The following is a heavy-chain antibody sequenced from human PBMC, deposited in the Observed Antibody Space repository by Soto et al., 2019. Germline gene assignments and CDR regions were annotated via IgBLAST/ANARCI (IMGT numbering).Heavy chain of an antibody. J-gene: IGHJ3*01. V-gene: IGHV3-33*03. CDR2: IWCDGSNK. D-gene: IGHD1-26*01. CDR3: ARAQYTGSYFDACDV. Sequence: LRLSCAASGFSFSSYGMHWVRQAPGKGLDWVAVIWCDGSNKYYAESVKGRFTISRDNSKNTLYVQMNSLTVEDTAVYYCARAQYTGSYFDACDVWGQGTMVTVSS. CDR1: GFSFSSYG.